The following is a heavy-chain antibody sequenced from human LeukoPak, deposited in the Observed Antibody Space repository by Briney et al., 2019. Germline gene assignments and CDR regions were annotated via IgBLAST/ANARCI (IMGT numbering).Heavy chain of an antibody. CDR1: GGSFSGYY. J-gene: IGHJ4*02. V-gene: IGHV4-34*01. CDR2: INHSGST. Sequence: PSETLSLTCAVYGGSFSGYYWSWIRQPPGKGLEWIGEINHSGSTNYNPSLKSRVTISVDTSKNQFSLKLSSVTAADTAVYYCARITAISGVVINQPNYYFDYWGQGTLVTVSS. CDR3: ARITAISGVVINQPNYYFDY. D-gene: IGHD3-3*01.